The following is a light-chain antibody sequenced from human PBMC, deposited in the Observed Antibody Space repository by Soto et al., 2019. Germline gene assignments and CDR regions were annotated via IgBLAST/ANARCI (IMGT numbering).Light chain of an antibody. V-gene: IGLV2-14*01. CDR2: DVS. CDR3: ASYTSRNTRV. J-gene: IGLJ2*01. Sequence: QSALTQPASVSGSPGQSITISCTGTSSDVGGYNYVSWYQQHSGKAPKLMIYDVSNRPSGVSNRFSGSKSGNTASLTISGLQAEDEADYYCASYTSRNTRVFGGGTKLTVL. CDR1: SSDVGGYNY.